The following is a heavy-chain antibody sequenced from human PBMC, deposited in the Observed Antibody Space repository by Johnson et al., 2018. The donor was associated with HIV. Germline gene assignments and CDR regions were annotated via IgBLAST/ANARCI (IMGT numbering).Heavy chain of an antibody. J-gene: IGHJ3*02. V-gene: IGHV3-74*01. CDR3: ARVPGPFERGGDAFDI. D-gene: IGHD3-16*01. CDR2: SNCDGSST. Sequence: VQLVESGGGLVQPGGSLRLSCAASGFTFSSYWMHWVRQAPGKGLVWVSRSNCDGSSTSYADAVKGRFTISRENAKYTLYLQMNSLRAEDTAVYYCARVPGPFERGGDAFDIWGQGTMVTVSS. CDR1: GFTFSSYW.